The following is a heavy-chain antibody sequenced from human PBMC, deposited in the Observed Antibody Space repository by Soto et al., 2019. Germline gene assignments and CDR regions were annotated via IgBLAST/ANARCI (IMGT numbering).Heavy chain of an antibody. J-gene: IGHJ1*01. CDR1: GFTFSSYA. D-gene: IGHD3-22*01. CDR3: AKDWGINYYDSSGYYGEGYFQH. CDR2: ISGSGGST. Sequence: GGSLRLSCRASGFTFSSYAMSWVRQAPGKGLEWVSAISGSGGSTYYADSVKGRFTISRDNSKNTLYLQMNSLRAEDTAVYYCAKDWGINYYDSSGYYGEGYFQHWGQGTLVTVSS. V-gene: IGHV3-23*01.